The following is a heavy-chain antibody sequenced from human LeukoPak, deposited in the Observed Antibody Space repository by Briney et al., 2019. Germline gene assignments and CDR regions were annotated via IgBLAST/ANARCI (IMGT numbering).Heavy chain of an antibody. V-gene: IGHV1-8*01. CDR1: GYTFTSCD. D-gene: IGHD6-19*01. CDR3: TRGSSGRRDN. J-gene: IGHJ4*02. CDR2: MNPNSGNT. Sequence: ASVKVSCKASGYTFTSCDINWVRQATGQGLEWMGWMNPNSGNTGYGQSFQGRITMTRDISIGTAYMELSNLTSEDTAIYYCTRGSSGRRDNWGQGTRLTVSA.